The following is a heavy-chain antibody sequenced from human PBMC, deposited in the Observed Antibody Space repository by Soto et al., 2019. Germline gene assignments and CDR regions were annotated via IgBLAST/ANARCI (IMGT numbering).Heavy chain of an antibody. CDR3: ARDLSGTGLDI. V-gene: IGHV4-4*07. CDR2: VYSTGGV. D-gene: IGHD1-26*01. J-gene: IGHJ6*02. Sequence: QLQLHESGPGLVKPSETLSLTCNVSGDSIGRFYWSWIRQSAGKGLEWIGRVYSTGGVTYNPALKGRVTISLNRSNNHVSLEMNSVTAAETAVYFCARDLSGTGLDIWGRGTRVGVAS. CDR1: GDSIGRFY.